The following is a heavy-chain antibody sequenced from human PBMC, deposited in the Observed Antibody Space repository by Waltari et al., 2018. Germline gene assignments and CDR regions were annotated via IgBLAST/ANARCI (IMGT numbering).Heavy chain of an antibody. CDR2: INPTGDRT. V-gene: IGHV1-46*01. CDR1: GNTFTTYY. J-gene: IGHJ4*02. D-gene: IGHD4-17*01. Sequence: QVQLVQSGAEVKKPGASVRLSCXXSGNTFTTYYIHWVRQAPGQGLEWMGIINPTGDRTQYAQKFQGRVTVTRDASTNTVYMELRSLRSDDTAVYYCARTPLGYGDYGWGQGTLVTVSS. CDR3: ARTPLGYGDYG.